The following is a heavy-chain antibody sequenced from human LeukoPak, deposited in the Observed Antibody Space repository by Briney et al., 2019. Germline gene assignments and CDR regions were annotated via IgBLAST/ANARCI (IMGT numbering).Heavy chain of an antibody. D-gene: IGHD4-17*01. CDR2: IYYSGST. CDR1: VGSISSSSYY. J-gene: IGHJ4*02. V-gene: IGHV4-39*07. Sequence: PSETLSLTCTVPVGSISSSSYYWGWIRQPPGKGLERIVSIYYSGSTYYNPSPKSRVTISVDTSKNQFSLKLSSVTAADAAVYYCAREGTAVTTLDYWGQGTLVTVSS. CDR3: AREGTAVTTLDY.